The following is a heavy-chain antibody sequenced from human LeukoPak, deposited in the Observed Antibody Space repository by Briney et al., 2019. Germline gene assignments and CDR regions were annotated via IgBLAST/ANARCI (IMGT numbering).Heavy chain of an antibody. V-gene: IGHV1-69*02. CDR1: GGTFSSYT. J-gene: IGHJ5*02. D-gene: IGHD6-13*01. CDR2: IIPILGIA. Sequence: SVKVSCKASGGTFSSYTISWVRQAPGQGLKWMGRIIPILGIANYAQKFQGRVTITADKSTSTAYMELSSLRSEDTAVYYCARGRQQLVLYNWFDPWGQGTLVTVSP. CDR3: ARGRQQLVLYNWFDP.